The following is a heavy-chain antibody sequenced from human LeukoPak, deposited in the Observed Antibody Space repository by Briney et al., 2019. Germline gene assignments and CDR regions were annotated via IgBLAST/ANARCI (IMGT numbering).Heavy chain of an antibody. CDR3: ARDGWAAGTSGFQEY. CDR1: GYTFTSYG. J-gene: IGHJ4*02. Sequence: ASVKVSCKASGYTFTSYGISWVRQAPGQGLEWMGWISAYNGNTNYAQKLQGRVTMTTDTSTSTAYMELRSLRSDDTAVYYCARDGWAAGTSGFQEYWGQGTLVTVSS. D-gene: IGHD6-13*01. V-gene: IGHV1-18*01. CDR2: ISAYNGNT.